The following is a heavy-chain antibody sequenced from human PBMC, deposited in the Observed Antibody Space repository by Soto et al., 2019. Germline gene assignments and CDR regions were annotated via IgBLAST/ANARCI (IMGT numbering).Heavy chain of an antibody. V-gene: IGHV1-2*02. CDR1: GYTFTGYY. Sequence: ASVKVSCKASGYTFTGYYMHWVRQAPGQGLEWMGWINPNSGGTNYAQKFQGRVTMTRDTSISTAYMELSRLRSDDTAVYYCARVVGSDKNYYYYGMDVWGQGTTVTVSS. CDR2: INPNSGGT. D-gene: IGHD3-10*01. J-gene: IGHJ6*02. CDR3: ARVVGSDKNYYYYGMDV.